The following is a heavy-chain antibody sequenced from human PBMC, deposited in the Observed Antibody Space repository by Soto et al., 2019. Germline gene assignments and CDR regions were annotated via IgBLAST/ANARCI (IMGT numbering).Heavy chain of an antibody. J-gene: IGHJ4*02. CDR1: GFSLSTRGVG. CDR3: ARTFYGGNSFDY. V-gene: IGHV2-5*02. CDR2: IYWDDDK. D-gene: IGHD4-17*01. Sequence: QITLKESGPTLVKPTQTLTLTCTFSGFSLSTRGVGVGWIRQPPGKALEWLAVIYWDDDKRYSPSLKSRLTITKDTSKNQVVLTMTNMDPVDTATYYCARTFYGGNSFDYWGQGTLVTVSS.